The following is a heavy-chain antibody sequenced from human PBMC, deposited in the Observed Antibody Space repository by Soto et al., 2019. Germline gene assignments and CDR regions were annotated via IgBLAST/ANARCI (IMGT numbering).Heavy chain of an antibody. J-gene: IGHJ4*02. CDR1: GYTFTSYY. Sequence: ASVKVSCKASGYTFTSYYMHWVRQAPGQGLEWMGLINPSGTSTSYAQKFQGRVTIVRDTSTSTVYMELRSLRSDDTAVYYCARDRGIAVAGTLAHWGQGTLVTVSS. V-gene: IGHV1-46*01. CDR2: INPSGTST. D-gene: IGHD6-19*01. CDR3: ARDRGIAVAGTLAH.